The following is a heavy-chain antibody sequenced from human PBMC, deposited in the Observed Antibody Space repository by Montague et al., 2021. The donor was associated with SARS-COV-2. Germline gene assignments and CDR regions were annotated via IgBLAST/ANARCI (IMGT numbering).Heavy chain of an antibody. CDR3: ARGGLGNRGFDY. CDR1: DVSLSSSTW. D-gene: IGHD3/OR15-3a*01. Sequence: SETLSLSCVVSDVSLSSSTWWSWVRQSPGKGLEWVGETYLSGFTQYNPSVKSRVTISLDDSRSQFSLRLTSVTAADTAVYFCARGGLGNRGFDYWGQGALVTVSS. CDR2: TYLSGFT. V-gene: IGHV4-4*02. J-gene: IGHJ4*02.